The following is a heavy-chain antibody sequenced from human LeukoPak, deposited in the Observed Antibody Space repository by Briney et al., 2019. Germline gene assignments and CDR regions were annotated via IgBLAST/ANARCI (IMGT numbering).Heavy chain of an antibody. CDR3: ARGPPDSSSSVDFDY. CDR1: GFTFISYS. J-gene: IGHJ4*02. Sequence: GGAVLLFCGASGFTFISYSMHCVRQAPGREVEWVAFISYDGSNKYYADSVKGRFTISGDNAKNTLYLQMSSLSVEDTAVYYCARGPPDSSSSVDFDYWGQGTLVTVSS. D-gene: IGHD6-6*01. V-gene: IGHV3-30*04. CDR2: ISYDGSNK.